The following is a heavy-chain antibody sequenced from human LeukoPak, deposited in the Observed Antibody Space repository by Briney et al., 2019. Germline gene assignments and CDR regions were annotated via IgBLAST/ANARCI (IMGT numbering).Heavy chain of an antibody. CDR1: GYTFTSYG. V-gene: IGHV1-18*01. D-gene: IGHD3-22*01. Sequence: ASVKVSRKASGYTFTSYGISWVRQAPGQGREWMGWISAYNGNTNYAQKLQGRVTMTTDTSTSTAYMELRSLRSDDTAVYYCARDPILAYDSSGYYYSRFDYWGQGTLVTVSS. J-gene: IGHJ4*02. CDR3: ARDPILAYDSSGYYYSRFDY. CDR2: ISAYNGNT.